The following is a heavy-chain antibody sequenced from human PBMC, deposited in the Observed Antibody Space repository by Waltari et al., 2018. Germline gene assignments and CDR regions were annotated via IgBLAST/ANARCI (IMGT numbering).Heavy chain of an antibody. Sequence: QLQLQESGPRLVRPSETLSLICRVSGGSITSNRYYWAWIRQSPGQGLEWIGTVDDSGTTYISPFLKSRVSVSRDSSKNQVSLILGSVTAADMAVYYCATYIGASVGTAAFDVWGQGTMVTVSS. V-gene: IGHV4-39*01. CDR3: ATYIGASVGTAAFDV. CDR1: GGSITSNRYY. D-gene: IGHD5-12*01. J-gene: IGHJ3*01. CDR2: VDDSGTT.